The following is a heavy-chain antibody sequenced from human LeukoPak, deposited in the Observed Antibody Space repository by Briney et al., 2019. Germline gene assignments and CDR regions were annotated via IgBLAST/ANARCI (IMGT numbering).Heavy chain of an antibody. J-gene: IGHJ6*03. CDR2: ISVYNGKI. Sequence: GASVKVSCKASGFTFTTYGISWVRQAPGQGLEWMGWISVYNGKINYAQKFQGRVTMTTDISTSTAFMELRSLRSDDTAVYYCARVPEREFNNYMDVWGKGTTVTISS. D-gene: IGHD1-1*01. V-gene: IGHV1-18*01. CDR3: ARVPEREFNNYMDV. CDR1: GFTFTTYG.